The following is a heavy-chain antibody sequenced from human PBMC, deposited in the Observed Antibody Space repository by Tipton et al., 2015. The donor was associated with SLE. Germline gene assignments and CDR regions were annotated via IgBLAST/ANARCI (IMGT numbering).Heavy chain of an antibody. V-gene: IGHV4-34*01. CDR2: INHSGST. CDR3: ARYIAVAGTDYFDY. J-gene: IGHJ4*02. CDR1: GGSFSGYY. Sequence: TLSLTCAVYGGSFSGYYWSWIRQPPGKGLEWIGEINHSGSTTYNPSLKSRVTISVDTSKNQFSLKLSSVTAADTAVYYCARYIAVAGTDYFDYWGQGTLVTVSS. D-gene: IGHD6-19*01.